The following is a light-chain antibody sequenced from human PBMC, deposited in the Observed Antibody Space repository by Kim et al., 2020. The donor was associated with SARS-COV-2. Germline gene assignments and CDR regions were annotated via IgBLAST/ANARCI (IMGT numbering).Light chain of an antibody. Sequence: EIDLTQSPATLSLSPGERATLSCRASQSISTFLAWYQQKPGQAPRLLIYDASSRATDIPARFSGSGSATDFTLTISSLEPEDFAVYYCQQRSNWPRTFGQGTKVDIK. CDR2: DAS. CDR3: QQRSNWPRT. V-gene: IGKV3-11*01. CDR1: QSISTF. J-gene: IGKJ1*01.